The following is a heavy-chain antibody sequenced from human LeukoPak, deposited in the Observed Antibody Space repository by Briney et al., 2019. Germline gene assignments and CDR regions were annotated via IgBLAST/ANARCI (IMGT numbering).Heavy chain of an antibody. Sequence: ASVKVSCKASGGTFSSYAISWVRQAPGQGLEWMRGIIPIFGTANYAQKFQGRITITADESTSTAYMELSSLRSEDTAVYYCAREKYSGYDSLCFDYWGQGTLVTVSS. CDR3: AREKYSGYDSLCFDY. CDR1: GGTFSSYA. D-gene: IGHD5-12*01. CDR2: IIPIFGTA. J-gene: IGHJ4*02. V-gene: IGHV1-69*13.